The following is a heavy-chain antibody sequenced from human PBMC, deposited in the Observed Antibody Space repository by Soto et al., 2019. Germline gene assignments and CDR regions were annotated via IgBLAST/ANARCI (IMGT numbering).Heavy chain of an antibody. D-gene: IGHD4-17*01. CDR3: VRYHGARVYFDY. J-gene: IGHJ4*02. V-gene: IGHV4-59*08. CDR1: GDSISSYS. Sequence: SETLSLTCTVSGDSISSYSWSWIRQPPGKGLEWIGNIHYNGNTKYSPSLKSRVTMSVDTSKNQFSLNLNSVTAADTAVYYCVRYHGARVYFDYWGQGSLVTVSS. CDR2: IHYNGNT.